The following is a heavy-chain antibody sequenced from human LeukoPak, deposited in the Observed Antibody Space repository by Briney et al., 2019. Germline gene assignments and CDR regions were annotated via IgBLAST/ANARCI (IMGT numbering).Heavy chain of an antibody. CDR2: ISSSGGYI. CDR3: ARLGDTVTSASDY. CDR1: GFNIKTYS. Sequence: GGSLRLSCAASGFNIKTYSMTWVRQAPGKGLEWVSTISSSGGYIYYADSVKGRFAISRDTAKNSLYLQMTSLRVEDTAVYNCARLGDTVTSASDYWGQGTLVTVSS. D-gene: IGHD4-17*01. V-gene: IGHV3-21*06. J-gene: IGHJ4*02.